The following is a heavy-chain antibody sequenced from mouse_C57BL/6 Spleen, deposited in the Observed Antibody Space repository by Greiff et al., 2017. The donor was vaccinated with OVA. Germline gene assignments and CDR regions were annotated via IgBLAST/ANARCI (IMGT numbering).Heavy chain of an antibody. CDR3: AREVGVYYDYDVNRYFDV. J-gene: IGHJ1*03. V-gene: IGHV1-55*01. D-gene: IGHD2-4*01. CDR1: GYTFTSYW. Sequence: QVQLQQPGAELVKPGASVKMSCKASGYTFTSYWITWVKQRPGQGLEWIGDIYPGSGSTNYNEKLKRKATLTVDTSTSTAYMQLSSLTSEDAAVYYCAREVGVYYDYDVNRYFDVWGTGTTVTVAS. CDR2: IYPGSGST.